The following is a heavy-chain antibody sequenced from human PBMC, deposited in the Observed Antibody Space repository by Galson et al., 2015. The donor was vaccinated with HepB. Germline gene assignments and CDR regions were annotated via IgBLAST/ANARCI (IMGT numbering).Heavy chain of an antibody. V-gene: IGHV3-74*01. CDR3: AGTISSTPPY. Sequence: SLRLSCAASGFTFSSYWMHWVRQAPGKGLVWVSRINSDGSSTNYADSVKGRFTISRDNAKNPLYLQMNNLRAEDTAVYYCAGTISSTPPYGGPGTLVTVSS. CDR1: GFTFSSYW. D-gene: IGHD2/OR15-2a*01. J-gene: IGHJ4*02. CDR2: INSDGSST.